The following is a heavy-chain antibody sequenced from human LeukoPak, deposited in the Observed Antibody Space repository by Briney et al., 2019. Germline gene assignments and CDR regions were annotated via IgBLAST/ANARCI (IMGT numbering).Heavy chain of an antibody. CDR2: TYYRSKWYN. CDR1: DA. Sequence: DAWNWIRQSPSRGLEWLGSTYYRSKWYNDYAVSVKGRITINPDTSRNQFSLHLNSVTPEDSAVYYCARSAGGTVDYWGQGALVTVSS. CDR3: ARSAGGTVDY. D-gene: IGHD6-13*01. J-gene: IGHJ4*02. V-gene: IGHV6-1*01.